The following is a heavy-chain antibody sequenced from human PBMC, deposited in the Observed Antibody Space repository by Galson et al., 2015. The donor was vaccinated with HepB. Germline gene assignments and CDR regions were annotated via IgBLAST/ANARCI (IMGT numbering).Heavy chain of an antibody. J-gene: IGHJ5*01. CDR3: ARGRTIAAVTNWFDS. Sequence: SLRLSCAGSGFTFSDFDMNWVRQAPGKGLEWISYISSTGGMIYYADFVKGRFTVSRDNARNSVYLQIRDLRVDDTSIYYCARGRTIAAVTNWFDSWGQGTLVTVSS. CDR2: ISSTGGMI. CDR1: GFTFSDFD. D-gene: IGHD6-6*01. V-gene: IGHV3-48*03.